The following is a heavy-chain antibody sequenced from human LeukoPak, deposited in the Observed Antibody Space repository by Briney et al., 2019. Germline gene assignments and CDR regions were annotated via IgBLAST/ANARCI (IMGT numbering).Heavy chain of an antibody. V-gene: IGHV4-59*01. Sequence: PSETLSLTCTVSGDSITNYFWSWIRQPPGKGLKWIGYIYYTGNTNYKPSLKSRVTISVDTSTNQFSLRLRSVTAADTAVYYCARGRVAYSAYYFDYWGRGTLVTVSS. D-gene: IGHD2-15*01. CDR2: IYYTGNT. CDR1: GDSITNYF. J-gene: IGHJ4*02. CDR3: ARGRVAYSAYYFDY.